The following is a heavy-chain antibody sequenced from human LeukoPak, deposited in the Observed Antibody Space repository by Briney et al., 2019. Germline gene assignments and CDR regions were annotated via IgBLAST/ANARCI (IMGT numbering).Heavy chain of an antibody. J-gene: IGHJ2*01. D-gene: IGHD3-10*01. V-gene: IGHV3-11*01. Sequence: GGSLRLSCAASGFTFSDYYMSWIRQAPGKGLEWVSYISSSGSTIYQADSVKGRFTISRDNAKNSLYLQMNSLRAEDTAVYCCARDRYGSGSYYNWYFDLWGRGTLVTVSS. CDR1: GFTFSDYY. CDR3: ARDRYGSGSYYNWYFDL. CDR2: ISSSGSTI.